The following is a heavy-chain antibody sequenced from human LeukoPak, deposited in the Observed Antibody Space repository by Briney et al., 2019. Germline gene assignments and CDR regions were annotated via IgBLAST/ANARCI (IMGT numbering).Heavy chain of an antibody. D-gene: IGHD6-13*01. CDR3: AKDGDIAAAGYYFDY. V-gene: IGHV3-30*18. Sequence: RPGGSLRLSCAASGFTFSSHSMNWVRQAPGKGLEWVAVISYDGNNKYYAVSVKGRFTISRDNSKNTLYLQMNSLRAEDEAAYYCAKDGDIAAAGYYFDYWGQGTLVAVSS. J-gene: IGHJ4*02. CDR2: ISYDGNNK. CDR1: GFTFSSHS.